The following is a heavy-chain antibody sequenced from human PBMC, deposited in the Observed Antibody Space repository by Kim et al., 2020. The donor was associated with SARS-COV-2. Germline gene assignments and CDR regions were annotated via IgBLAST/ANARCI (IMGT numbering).Heavy chain of an antibody. D-gene: IGHD6-13*01. CDR3: AKGGSSSWYYFDY. Sequence: GGSLRLSCAASGFTFDDYAMHWVRQAPGKDLEWVSRISWNSGSIGYADSVKGRFTISRDNAKNSLYLQMNSLRAEDTALYYCAKGGSSSWYYFDYWGQGT. CDR2: ISWNSGSI. V-gene: IGHV3-9*01. J-gene: IGHJ4*02. CDR1: GFTFDDYA.